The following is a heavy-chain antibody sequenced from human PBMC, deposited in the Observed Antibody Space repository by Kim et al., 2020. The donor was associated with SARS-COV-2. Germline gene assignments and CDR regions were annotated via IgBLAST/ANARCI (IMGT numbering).Heavy chain of an antibody. D-gene: IGHD3-9*01. CDR3: ARGNGPAGRYFDWLFPFDY. J-gene: IGHJ4*02. Sequence: ASVKVSCKASGYTFTSYGISWVRQAPGQGLEWMGWISAYNGNTNYAQKLQGRVTMTTDTSTSTAYMELRSLRSDDTAVYYCARGNGPAGRYFDWLFPFDYWGQGTLVTVSS. CDR1: GYTFTSYG. CDR2: ISAYNGNT. V-gene: IGHV1-18*01.